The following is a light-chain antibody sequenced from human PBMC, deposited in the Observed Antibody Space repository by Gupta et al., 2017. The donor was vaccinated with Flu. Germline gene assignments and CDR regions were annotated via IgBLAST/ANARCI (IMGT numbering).Light chain of an antibody. CDR1: STDIGEYNY. CDR2: EVN. J-gene: IGLJ2*01. Sequence: IAITCTGSSTDIGEYNYVSWYQQHPGKAPKLMISEVNNRPSGVSNRFSGSKSGSTASLAISGLQPEDEAEYYCSSYASGSAYVIFGGGTKLTVL. CDR3: SSYASGSAYVI. V-gene: IGLV2-14*01.